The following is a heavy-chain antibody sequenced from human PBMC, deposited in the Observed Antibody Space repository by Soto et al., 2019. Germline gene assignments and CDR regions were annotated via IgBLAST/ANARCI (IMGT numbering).Heavy chain of an antibody. CDR2: ISYDGSNK. J-gene: IGHJ4*02. V-gene: IGHV3-30*18. CDR1: GFTFSSYG. CDR3: AKDLGWYAY. D-gene: IGHD6-19*01. Sequence: GGSLRLSCAASGFTFSSYGMHWVRQAPGKGLEWVAVISYDGSNKYYADSVKGRFTISRDNSKNTLYLQMNSLRAEDTAVYYCAKDLGWYAYWGQGTLVTVSS.